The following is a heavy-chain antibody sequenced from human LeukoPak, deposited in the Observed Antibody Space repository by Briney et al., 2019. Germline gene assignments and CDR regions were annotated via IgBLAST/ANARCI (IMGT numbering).Heavy chain of an antibody. J-gene: IGHJ4*02. V-gene: IGHV4-31*03. CDR1: GGSISSGGHY. Sequence: PSETLSLTCTVSGGSISSGGHYWSWIRQHPGKGLEWIGEINHSGSTNCNPSLKSRVTISVDTSKNQFSLKLSSVTAADTAVYYCARRTRKHKFIVVVPAATSPFDYWGQGTLVTVSS. CDR3: ARRTRKHKFIVVVPAATSPFDY. CDR2: INHSGST. D-gene: IGHD2-2*01.